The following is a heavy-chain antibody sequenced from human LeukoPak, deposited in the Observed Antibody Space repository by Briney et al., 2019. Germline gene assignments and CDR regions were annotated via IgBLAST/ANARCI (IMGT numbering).Heavy chain of an antibody. CDR3: ARDLGIVVVVAATPGVDY. V-gene: IGHV1-46*01. CDR2: INPSGGST. CDR1: GYTFTIYY. D-gene: IGHD2-15*01. J-gene: IGHJ4*02. Sequence: ASVTVSCKASGYTFTIYYMHWVRQAPGQGLEWMGIINPSGGSTSYAQKFQGRVTMTRDTSTSTVYMELSSLRSEDTAVYYCARDLGIVVVVAATPGVDYWGQGTLVTVSS.